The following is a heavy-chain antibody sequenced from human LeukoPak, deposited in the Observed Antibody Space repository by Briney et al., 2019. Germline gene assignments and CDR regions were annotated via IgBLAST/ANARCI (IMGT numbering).Heavy chain of an antibody. J-gene: IGHJ3*02. CDR1: GFTFSSSA. D-gene: IGHD3-22*01. Sequence: GGSLRLSCAASGFTFSSSAMSWVRQAPGKGLEWVAAISDTGRLSYCADSVNGRFTISRDNSKNTLYLQMNSLRAEDTAVYYCARAQYYYDSSGLDAFDIWGQGTMVTVSS. CDR3: ARAQYYYDSSGLDAFDI. V-gene: IGHV3-23*01. CDR2: ISDTGRLS.